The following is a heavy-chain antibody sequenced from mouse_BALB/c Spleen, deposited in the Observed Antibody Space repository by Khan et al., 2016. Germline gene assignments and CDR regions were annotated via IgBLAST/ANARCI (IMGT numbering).Heavy chain of an antibody. J-gene: IGHJ4*01. CDR1: GYAFTNYL. CDR2: INPGSGGT. Sequence: QVQLKESGAELVRPGTSVKVSCKASGYAFTNYLIEWVKQRPGQGLEWIGVINPGSGGTNYNEKFKGKATLTADKSSSTAYMQLSSLTSADSAVSFCANRDHYAMNYWGQGTSVTVSS. D-gene: IGHD2-14*01. V-gene: IGHV1-54*01. CDR3: ANRDHYAMNY.